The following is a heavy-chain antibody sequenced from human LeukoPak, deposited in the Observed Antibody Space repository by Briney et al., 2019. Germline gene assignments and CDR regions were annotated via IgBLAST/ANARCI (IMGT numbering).Heavy chain of an antibody. CDR1: GFTFSSYS. D-gene: IGHD4-11*01. Sequence: GGSLRLSCAASGFTFSSYSMNWVRQAPGKGLVWVSHIIQDGSVTSYADSVKGRFTISRDNAKNTVYLQMNSLRAEDTAVYYCATDDYRGLGYWGQGTLVTVSS. CDR2: IIQDGSVT. V-gene: IGHV3-74*01. J-gene: IGHJ4*02. CDR3: ATDDYRGLGY.